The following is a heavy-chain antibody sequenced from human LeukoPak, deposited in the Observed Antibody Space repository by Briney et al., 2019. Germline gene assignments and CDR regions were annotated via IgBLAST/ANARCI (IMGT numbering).Heavy chain of an antibody. CDR3: ARGYYDSSGYPNYYYYNMDV. CDR2: IIPIFGTA. V-gene: IGHV1-69*13. CDR1: GGTFSSYA. J-gene: IGHJ6*03. D-gene: IGHD3-22*01. Sequence: SVKVSCKASGGTFSSYAISWVRQAPGQGLEWMGGIIPIFGTANYAQKFQGRVTITADESTSTAYMELSSLRPEDTAVYYCARGYYDSSGYPNYYYYNMDVWGKGTTVTVSS.